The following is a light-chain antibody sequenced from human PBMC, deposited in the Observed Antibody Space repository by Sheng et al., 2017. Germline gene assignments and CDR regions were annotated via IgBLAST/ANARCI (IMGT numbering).Light chain of an antibody. Sequence: DIQMTQSPSSLSASVGDRVTITCRASQSISSYLNWYQQKPGKAPNLLIYAASSLQSVVPSRFSGSGSGTDFTLTISSLQPEDVATYYCQQSYSTPYTFGQGTKLEIK. CDR1: QSISSY. CDR3: QQSYSTPYT. J-gene: IGKJ2*01. V-gene: IGKV1-39*01. CDR2: AAS.